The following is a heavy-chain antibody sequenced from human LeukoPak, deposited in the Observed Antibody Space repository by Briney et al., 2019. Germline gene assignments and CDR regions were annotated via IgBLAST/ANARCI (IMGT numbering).Heavy chain of an antibody. D-gene: IGHD2-2*02. V-gene: IGHV3-21*01. CDR1: GFTFSSYS. Sequence: KSGGSLRLSCAASGFTFSSYSMNWVRQAPGKGLEWVSSISSSSSYIYYADSVKGRFTISRDSAKNSLYLQMNSLRAEDTAVYYCARGRVPAAIFDYWGQGTLVTVSS. CDR2: ISSSSSYI. J-gene: IGHJ4*02. CDR3: ARGRVPAAIFDY.